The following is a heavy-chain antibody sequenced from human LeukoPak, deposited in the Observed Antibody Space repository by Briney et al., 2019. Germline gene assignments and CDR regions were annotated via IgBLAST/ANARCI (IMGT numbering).Heavy chain of an antibody. Sequence: SETLSLTCTVSGGSLSSYSWSWVRQPPGRGLEWIGYIYYSGSTIYNPSLRSRVTMSIDASKNQFSMKLSSVTAADTAVYYCAGDYGSGSYRFDYWGQGTLVTVSS. D-gene: IGHD3-10*01. CDR3: AGDYGSGSYRFDY. J-gene: IGHJ4*02. V-gene: IGHV4-59*12. CDR1: GGSLSSYS. CDR2: IYYSGST.